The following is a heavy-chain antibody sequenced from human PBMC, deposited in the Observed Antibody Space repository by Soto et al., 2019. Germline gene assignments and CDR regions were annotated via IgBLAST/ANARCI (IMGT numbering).Heavy chain of an antibody. CDR3: QSHGAQWLIRPFDS. CDR2: IFYSGNS. J-gene: IGHJ4*02. V-gene: IGHV4-59*01. CDR1: GGSISHYY. Sequence: SETLSLTCSVSGGSISHYYWSWIRQSPGKGLEWIGFIFYSGNSNYNPSLKSRVSMSVDMSKNQFSLKLTSVTAADTEMYYCQSHGAQWLIRPFDSWGQGTLVTVSS. D-gene: IGHD6-19*01.